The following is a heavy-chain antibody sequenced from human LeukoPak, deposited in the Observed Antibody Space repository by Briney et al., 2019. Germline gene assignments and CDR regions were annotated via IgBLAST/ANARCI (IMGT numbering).Heavy chain of an antibody. CDR3: ARDHSSSSGGGFDY. CDR2: IYYSGSA. D-gene: IGHD6-6*01. V-gene: IGHV4-39*02. J-gene: IGHJ4*02. Sequence: PSETLSLTCTVSGGSISSSLYYWAWIRQSPGNGLEWIGSIYYSGSAYYNPSLKSRVTISVDTSKNQFSLQLNSVTPEDTAVYYCARDHSSSSGGGFDYWGQGTLVTVSS. CDR1: GGSISSSLYY.